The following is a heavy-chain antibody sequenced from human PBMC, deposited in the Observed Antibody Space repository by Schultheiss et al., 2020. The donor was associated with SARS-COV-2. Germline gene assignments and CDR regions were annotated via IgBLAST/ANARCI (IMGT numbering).Heavy chain of an antibody. D-gene: IGHD6-13*01. CDR2: ISYDGSNK. CDR1: GFTFSSYG. J-gene: IGHJ4*02. V-gene: IGHV3-30*18. CDR3: AKIQKEGIAAAGKDY. Sequence: GGSLRLSCAASGFTFSSYGMHWVRQAPGKGLEWVAVISYDGSNKYYADSVKGRFTISRDNSKNTLYLQMNSLRAEDTAVYYCAKIQKEGIAAAGKDYWGQGTLVTVSS.